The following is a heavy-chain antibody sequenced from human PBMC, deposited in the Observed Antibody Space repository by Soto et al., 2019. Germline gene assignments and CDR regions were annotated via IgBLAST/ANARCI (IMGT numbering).Heavy chain of an antibody. CDR2: INHSGST. D-gene: IGHD3-22*01. J-gene: IGHJ4*02. Sequence: KTSETLSLTCAVYGGSFSGYYWSWIRQPPGKGLEWIGEINHSGSTNYNPSLKSRVTISVDTSKNQFSLKLSSVTAADTAVYYCARDKYYDSSGYFGYWGQGTLVTVS. V-gene: IGHV4-34*01. CDR1: GGSFSGYY. CDR3: ARDKYYDSSGYFGY.